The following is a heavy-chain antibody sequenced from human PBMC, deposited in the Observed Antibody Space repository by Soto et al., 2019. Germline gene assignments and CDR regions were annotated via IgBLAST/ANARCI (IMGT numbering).Heavy chain of an antibody. CDR1: GGSISSGGYY. V-gene: IGHV4-31*03. Sequence: QVQLQESGPGLVKPSQTLSLTCTVSGGSISSGGYYCSRIRQHPGKVLEWIGYIYYSGSTYYNSSLKSRVTISVDTSKNQFSLKLSSVTAADTAVYYCARGPYGDMTDYWGQGTLVTVSS. CDR3: ARGPYGDMTDY. J-gene: IGHJ4*02. CDR2: IYYSGST. D-gene: IGHD4-17*01.